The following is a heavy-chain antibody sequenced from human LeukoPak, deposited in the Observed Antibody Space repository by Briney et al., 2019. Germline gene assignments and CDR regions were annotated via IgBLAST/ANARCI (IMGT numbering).Heavy chain of an antibody. V-gene: IGHV4-34*01. CDR3: ARAGLTGDPIDY. CDR2: INHSGST. D-gene: IGHD7-27*01. CDR1: GGSFSGYY. Sequence: PSETLSLTCAVYGGSFSGYYWSWIRQPPGKGLEWIGEINHSGSTNYNPSLKSRVTISVDTSKNQFSLKLSSVTAADTAVYYCARAGLTGDPIDYWGQGTLVTVSS. J-gene: IGHJ4*02.